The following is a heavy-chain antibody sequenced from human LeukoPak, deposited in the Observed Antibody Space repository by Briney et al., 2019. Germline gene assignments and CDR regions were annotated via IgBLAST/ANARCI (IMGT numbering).Heavy chain of an antibody. J-gene: IGHJ6*03. CDR3: AKEFVEKGYYYYMDV. D-gene: IGHD6-6*01. Sequence: GGSLRLSCAASGFTFSRHGMYWVRQAPGKGLDWVAFIRDDGGNKYYAESVRGRFTISRDNSKNTLYLQMNSLRVEDMAVYYCAKEFVEKGYYYYMDVWGKGATVTVSS. CDR2: IRDDGGNK. CDR1: GFTFSRHG. V-gene: IGHV3-30*02.